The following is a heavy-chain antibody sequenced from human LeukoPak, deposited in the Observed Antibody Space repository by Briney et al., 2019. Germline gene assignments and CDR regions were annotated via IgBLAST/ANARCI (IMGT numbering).Heavy chain of an antibody. CDR1: GYTFTNFP. D-gene: IGHD6-6*01. Sequence: ASVKVSCKASGYTFTNFPINWVRQAPGQGLEWMGWISAYNGNTNYAQKLQGRVTMTTDTSTSTAYMELRSLRSDDTAVYYCARDRGPYSSSYSDYWGQGTLVTVSS. J-gene: IGHJ4*02. V-gene: IGHV1-18*01. CDR2: ISAYNGNT. CDR3: ARDRGPYSSSYSDY.